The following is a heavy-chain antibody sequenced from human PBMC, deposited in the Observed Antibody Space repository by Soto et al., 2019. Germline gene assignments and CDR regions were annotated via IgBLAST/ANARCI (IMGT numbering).Heavy chain of an antibody. CDR2: IKQDGSEK. J-gene: IGHJ4*02. CDR3: AVEGYNWNRYFDY. Sequence: GGSLRLSCAASGFTFSSYWMSWVRQAPGKGLEWVANIKQDGSEKYYVDSVKGRFTISRDNAKNSLYLQMNSLRAEDTAVYYCAVEGYNWNRYFDYWGQGTLVTVSS. CDR1: GFTFSSYW. D-gene: IGHD1-20*01. V-gene: IGHV3-7*01.